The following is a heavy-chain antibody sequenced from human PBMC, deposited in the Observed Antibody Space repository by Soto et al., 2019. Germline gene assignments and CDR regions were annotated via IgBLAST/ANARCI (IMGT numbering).Heavy chain of an antibody. D-gene: IGHD3-22*01. J-gene: IGHJ4*02. V-gene: IGHV1-69*13. CDR1: GGTFSSYA. CDR2: IIPIFGTA. CDR3: ARAREYYDSSGYYPFDY. Sequence: SVKVSCKASGGTFSSYAISWVRQAPGQGLEWMGGIIPIFGTANYAQKFQGRVTITADESTSTAYMELSSLRSEDTAVYYCARAREYYDSSGYYPFDYWGKGTLVTVSS.